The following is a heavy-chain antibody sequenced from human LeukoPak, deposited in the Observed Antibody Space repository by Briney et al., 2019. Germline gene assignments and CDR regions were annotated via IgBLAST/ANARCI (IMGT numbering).Heavy chain of an antibody. CDR3: ARRLNGMATIDRYFDY. D-gene: IGHD5-24*01. CDR2: IYYSGST. Sequence: SETLSLTCTVSGGSISSSSYYWAWIRQPPGKRLEWIGNIYYSGSTYYNPSLKSRVTTSVDTSKNQFSLKLTSVTAADTAVYYCARRLNGMATIDRYFDYWGQGTLVTVSS. J-gene: IGHJ4*02. V-gene: IGHV4-39*01. CDR1: GGSISSSSYY.